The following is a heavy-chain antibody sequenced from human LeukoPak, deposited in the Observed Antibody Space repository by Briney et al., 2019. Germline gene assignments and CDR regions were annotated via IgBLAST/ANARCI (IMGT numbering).Heavy chain of an antibody. D-gene: IGHD3-16*01. Sequence: SETLSLTCTVSGGSINSYYWSWIRQPAGKGLEWIGRIFSSGNTIYNPSLQSRVTMSVDTSKNQFSLRLNSVTAADTAVYYCARSPHRLIGHWFDPWGQGTLVTVSS. V-gene: IGHV4-4*07. J-gene: IGHJ5*02. CDR1: GGSINSYY. CDR3: ARSPHRLIGHWFDP. CDR2: IFSSGNT.